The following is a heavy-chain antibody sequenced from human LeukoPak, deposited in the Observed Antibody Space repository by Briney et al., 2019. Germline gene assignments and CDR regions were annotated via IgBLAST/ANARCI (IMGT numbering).Heavy chain of an antibody. CDR2: IYYSGST. CDR1: GGSISSYY. Sequence: PSETLSLTCTVSGGSISSYYWSWIRQPPGKGLEWIGYIYYSGSTNYNPSLKSRLTISVDTSKNQFSLKLSSVTAADTAVYYCASLTVTSDPFYISGHGTMVTVSS. J-gene: IGHJ3*02. V-gene: IGHV4-59*01. CDR3: ASLTVTSDPFYI. D-gene: IGHD4-17*01.